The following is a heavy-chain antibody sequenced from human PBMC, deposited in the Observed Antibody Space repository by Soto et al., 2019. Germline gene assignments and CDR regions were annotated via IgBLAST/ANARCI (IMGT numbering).Heavy chain of an antibody. Sequence: SQTLSLTCVISGDSVSSNSAAWNWIRQSPSRGLEWLGRTYYRSRWYNDYAVSVRSRITVNADTSKNQFSLHLNSVTPEDTAVYYCGGTSSIHWYYVDVGDKGTTVAVSS. D-gene: IGHD1-1*01. CDR1: GDSVSSNSAA. CDR2: TYYRSRWYN. V-gene: IGHV6-1*01. J-gene: IGHJ6*03. CDR3: GGTSSIHWYYVDV.